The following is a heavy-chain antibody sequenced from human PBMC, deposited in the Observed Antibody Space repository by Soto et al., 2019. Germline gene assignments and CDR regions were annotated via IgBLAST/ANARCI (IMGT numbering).Heavy chain of an antibody. Sequence: SETLSLTCTVSGGSISSSSYYWGWIRQPPGKGLEWIGSIYYSGSTYYNPSLKSRVTISVDTSKNQFSLKLSSVTAADTAVYYCWFPVRGQPHAFDIWGQGTMVTVSS. CDR3: WFPVRGQPHAFDI. CDR1: GGSISSSSYY. J-gene: IGHJ3*02. D-gene: IGHD3-10*01. V-gene: IGHV4-39*01. CDR2: IYYSGST.